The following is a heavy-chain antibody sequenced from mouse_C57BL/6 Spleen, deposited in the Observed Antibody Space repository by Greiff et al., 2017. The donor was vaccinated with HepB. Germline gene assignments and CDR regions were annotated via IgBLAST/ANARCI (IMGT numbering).Heavy chain of an antibody. Sequence: QVQLQQPGAELVRPGSSVKLSCKASGYTFTSYWMHWVKQRPKQGLEWIGNIDPSDSETHYNQKFKDKATLTVDKSSSTAYMQLSSLTSEDSAVYYCARDGYYYFDYWGQGTTLTVSS. D-gene: IGHD2-3*01. CDR2: IDPSDSET. CDR1: GYTFTSYW. V-gene: IGHV1-52*01. J-gene: IGHJ2*01. CDR3: ARDGYYYFDY.